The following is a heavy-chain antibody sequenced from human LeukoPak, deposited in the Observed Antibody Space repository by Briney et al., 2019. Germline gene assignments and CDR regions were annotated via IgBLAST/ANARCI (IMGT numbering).Heavy chain of an antibody. CDR3: AKGMGIFDY. D-gene: IGHD7-27*01. J-gene: IGHJ4*02. V-gene: IGHV6-1*01. Sequence: SQTLSLTCDISGDSVSSISAAWSWIRQSPSRGLEWLGRTYYRSQWFNGYAVSVKGRITINPDTSKNQFSLQLNSVTPEDTAVYYCAKGMGIFDYWGQGTLVTVSS. CDR1: GDSVSSISAA. CDR2: TYYRSQWFN.